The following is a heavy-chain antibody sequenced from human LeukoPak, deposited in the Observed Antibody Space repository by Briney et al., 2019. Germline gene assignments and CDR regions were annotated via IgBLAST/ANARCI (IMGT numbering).Heavy chain of an antibody. J-gene: IGHJ4*02. CDR3: ARSYYGSGSYYL. D-gene: IGHD3-10*01. CDR2: IIPILGIA. V-gene: IGHV1-69*04. CDR1: GGTFSSYA. Sequence: ASVKVSCKASGGTFSSYAISWVRQAPGQGLEWMGRIIPILGIANYAQKFQGRVTITADKSTSTAYMGLSSLRSEDTAVYYCARSYYGSGSYYLWGQGTLVTVSS.